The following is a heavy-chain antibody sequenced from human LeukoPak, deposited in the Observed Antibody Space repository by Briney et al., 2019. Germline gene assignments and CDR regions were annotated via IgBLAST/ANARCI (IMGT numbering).Heavy chain of an antibody. CDR2: VDSDGTTT. CDR1: GFTFTNYL. Sequence: PGGSLRLSCAASGFTFTNYLMHWVCQAPGKGLVWVSRVDSDGTTTSYADSVKGRFSISRDDAKNTLYLQMNSLRAEDTAIYYCGRSYYDSSGCAILFVWWGERTIVSVSS. D-gene: IGHD3-22*01. CDR3: GRSYYDSSGCAILFVW. V-gene: IGHV3-74*01. J-gene: IGHJ4*02.